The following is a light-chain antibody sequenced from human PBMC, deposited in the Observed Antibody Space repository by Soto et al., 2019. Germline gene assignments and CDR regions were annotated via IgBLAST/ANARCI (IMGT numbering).Light chain of an antibody. Sequence: DIQMTQSTSTLPASVGDRFTIICRASQSISNWLAWYQQKPWTAPKLLIYHASTLESGVPSRFSGSGSGTEFTLTISSLQPDDFATYYCQQYNSYSFGQGTKVDIK. CDR2: HAS. J-gene: IGKJ1*01. CDR3: QQYNSYS. CDR1: QSISNW. V-gene: IGKV1-5*02.